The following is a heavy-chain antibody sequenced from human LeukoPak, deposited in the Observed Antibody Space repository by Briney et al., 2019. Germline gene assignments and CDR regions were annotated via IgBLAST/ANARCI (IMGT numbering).Heavy chain of an antibody. CDR2: INSDGSWT. J-gene: IGHJ4*02. CDR3: VSFYETY. V-gene: IGHV3-74*01. CDR1: GNYW. D-gene: IGHD2-2*01. Sequence: GGSLRLSCAASGNYWMHWVRQAPGKGLVWVSNINSDGSWTSYADSVKGRFTISKDNAKNTVYLQMSNLRAEDTAVYYCVSFYETYWGRGTLVTVSS.